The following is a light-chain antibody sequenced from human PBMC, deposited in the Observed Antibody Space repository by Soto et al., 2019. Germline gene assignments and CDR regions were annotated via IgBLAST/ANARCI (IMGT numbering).Light chain of an antibody. CDR1: QSINGN. CDR2: ATS. Sequence: EIVMTQSPATLSVSPGERATLSCRASQSINGNLAWYQRKPGQAPRLLMYATSVRATGIPARFGGSGSGTEYTLTISSLQSEDFAVFYCQQYNNWYSFGQGTKVDIK. V-gene: IGKV3-15*01. CDR3: QQYNNWYS. J-gene: IGKJ2*03.